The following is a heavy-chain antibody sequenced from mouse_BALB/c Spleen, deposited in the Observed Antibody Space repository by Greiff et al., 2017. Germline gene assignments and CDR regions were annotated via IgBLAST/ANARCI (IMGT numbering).Heavy chain of an antibody. J-gene: IGHJ1*01. D-gene: IGHD2-4*01. CDR1: GYAFSSYW. CDR3: AASMISYWSIDD. Sequence: QVQLQQSGAELVRPGSSVKISCKASGYAFSSYWMNWVKQRPGQGLEWIGQIYPGDGDTNYNEKFKGKATLTADKSSSTAYMQLSSLTSEDSAVFFCAASMISYWSIDDWGAGTSVTVSS. CDR2: IYPGDGDT. V-gene: IGHV1-80*01.